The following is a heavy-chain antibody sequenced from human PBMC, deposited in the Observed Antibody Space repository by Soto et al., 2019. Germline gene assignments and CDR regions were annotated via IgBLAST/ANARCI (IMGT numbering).Heavy chain of an antibody. D-gene: IGHD5-12*01. J-gene: IGHJ6*02. V-gene: IGHV6-1*01. CDR1: GDSVSSNSAA. CDR3: ARDAGVATIANYGMDV. Sequence: SQTLSLTCAISGDSVSSNSAAWNWIRQSPSRGLEWLGRTYYRSRWYNDYAVSVKSRITINPDTSKNQFSLQLNSVTPEDTAVYYCARDAGVATIANYGMDVWGQGTTVTVSS. CDR2: TYYRSRWYN.